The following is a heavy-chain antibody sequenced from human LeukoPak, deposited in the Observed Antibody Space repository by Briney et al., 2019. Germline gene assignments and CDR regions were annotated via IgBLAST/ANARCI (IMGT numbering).Heavy chain of an antibody. CDR2: IYPGDSDT. D-gene: IGHD2/OR15-2a*01. CDR1: GYSFTSYW. CDR3: ARVNSSLSLDI. Sequence: GESLKLSCKGSGYSFTSYWIGWVRQMPAKGLEWMGIIYPGDSDTRYSPSFQGQVTISADKSISTAYLQWSSLKASDTAMYYCARVNSSLSLDIWGQGTMVTVSS. J-gene: IGHJ3*02. V-gene: IGHV5-51*01.